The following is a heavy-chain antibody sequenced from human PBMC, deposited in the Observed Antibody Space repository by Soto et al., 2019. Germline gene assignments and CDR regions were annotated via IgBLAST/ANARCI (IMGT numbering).Heavy chain of an antibody. V-gene: IGHV3-9*01. CDR2: ISWNSGSI. CDR1: GFTFDDYA. J-gene: IGHJ4*02. CDR3: AKDMEDTAMGYFDY. D-gene: IGHD5-18*01. Sequence: DVQLVESGGGLVQPGRSLRLSCAASGFTFDDYAMHWVRQAPGKGLEWVSGISWNSGSIGYADSVKGRFTISRDNAKNSLYLQMNSLRAEDTALYYCAKDMEDTAMGYFDYWGQGTLVTVSS.